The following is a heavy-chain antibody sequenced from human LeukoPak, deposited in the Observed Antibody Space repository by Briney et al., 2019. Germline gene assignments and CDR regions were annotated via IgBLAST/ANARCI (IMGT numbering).Heavy chain of an antibody. CDR3: ARVRGNYFPDY. CDR2: IYYTGST. V-gene: IGHV4-59*01. CDR1: GGSISSYY. D-gene: IGHD4-11*01. Sequence: SETLSLTCTVSGGSISSYYWSWIRQPPGKGLEWIGYIYYTGSTNYNPSLKSRVTISVDTSKNQFSLKLSSVTAADTAAYYCARVRGNYFPDYWGQGTLVTVSS. J-gene: IGHJ4*02.